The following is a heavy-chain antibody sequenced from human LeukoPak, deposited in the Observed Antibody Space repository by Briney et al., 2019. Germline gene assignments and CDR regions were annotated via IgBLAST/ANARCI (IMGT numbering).Heavy chain of an antibody. Sequence: GSLRLSCAASGFTFSSYAMHWVRQAPGKGLEWVAVISYDGSNKYYADSVKGRFTISRDNSKNTLYLQMNSLRAEDTAVYYCALGSGSYHYWGQGTLVTVSA. CDR2: ISYDGSNK. D-gene: IGHD1-26*01. CDR3: ALGSGSYHY. CDR1: GFTFSSYA. J-gene: IGHJ4*02. V-gene: IGHV3-30-3*01.